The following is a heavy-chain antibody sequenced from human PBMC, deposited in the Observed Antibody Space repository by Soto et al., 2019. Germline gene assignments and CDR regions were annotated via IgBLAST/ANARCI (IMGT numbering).Heavy chain of an antibody. V-gene: IGHV1-18*01. D-gene: IGHD3-3*01. J-gene: IGHJ6*03. Sequence: ASVKVSCKASGYTFTSYGISWVRQAPGQGLEWMGWISAYNGNTNYAQKLQGRVTMTTDTSTSTAYMELRSLRSDDTAVYYCARAVNDFCSDSPDYYYYMDVWGKGTTVTVSS. CDR1: GYTFTSYG. CDR2: ISAYNGNT. CDR3: ARAVNDFCSDSPDYYYYMDV.